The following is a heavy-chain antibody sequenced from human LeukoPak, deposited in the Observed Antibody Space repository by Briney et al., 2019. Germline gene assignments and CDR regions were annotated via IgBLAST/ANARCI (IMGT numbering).Heavy chain of an antibody. CDR3: AKSLYGDYVGYFDS. D-gene: IGHD4-17*01. CDR1: GFSFDVYA. Sequence: GGSLRLSCAASGFSFDVYAMHWVRQAPGKGLEWVSGISWNRGRIDYADSVKGRFTISRDNAQNSLYLQMNSLRPEDTALYYCAKSLYGDYVGYFDSWGQGTKVTVSS. CDR2: ISWNRGRI. V-gene: IGHV3-9*01. J-gene: IGHJ4*02.